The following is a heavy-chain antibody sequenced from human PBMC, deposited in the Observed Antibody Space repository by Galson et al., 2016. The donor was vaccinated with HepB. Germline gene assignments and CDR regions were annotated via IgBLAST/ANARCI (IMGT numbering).Heavy chain of an antibody. D-gene: IGHD3/OR15-3a*01. CDR1: GFTFSAYA. CDR3: ARDDFWTGPPSASFSFDY. Sequence: SLRLSCAASGFTFSAYAMIWVRQAPGKGPAAVSSISDSGSRPYYADSVRGRFTISRDNSKNTLYLQMNSLRAEDTAVFYCARDDFWTGPPSASFSFDYWGQGTLVTVSS. CDR2: ISDSGSRP. J-gene: IGHJ4*02. V-gene: IGHV3-23*01.